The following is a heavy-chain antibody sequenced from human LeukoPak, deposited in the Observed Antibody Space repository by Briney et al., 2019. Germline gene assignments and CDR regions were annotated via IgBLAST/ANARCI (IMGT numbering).Heavy chain of an antibody. CDR3: ARDGGYYYDSSGSDY. V-gene: IGHV3-21*01. Sequence: GVSLRLSCAASGFTFSSYSMNWVRQAPGKGLEWVSFISSSSSYIYYADSVKGRFTISRDNAKNSLYLQMNSLRAEDTAVYYCARDGGYYYDSSGSDYWGQGTLVTVSS. CDR2: ISSSSSYI. D-gene: IGHD3-22*01. CDR1: GFTFSSYS. J-gene: IGHJ4*02.